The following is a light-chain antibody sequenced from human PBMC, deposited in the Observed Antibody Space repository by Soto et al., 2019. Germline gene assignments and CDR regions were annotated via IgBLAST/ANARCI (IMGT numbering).Light chain of an antibody. CDR1: RGHSSYA. Sequence: QPVLTQSPSASASLGASVKLTCTMSRGHSSYAIAWHQQQPEKGPRYLMKLNSDGSHSKGDGIPDRFSGSSSGAERYLTISSHQSEDEADYYCQTWGTGIRVFGGGTKVTVL. J-gene: IGLJ2*01. CDR3: QTWGTGIRV. CDR2: LNSDGSH. V-gene: IGLV4-69*01.